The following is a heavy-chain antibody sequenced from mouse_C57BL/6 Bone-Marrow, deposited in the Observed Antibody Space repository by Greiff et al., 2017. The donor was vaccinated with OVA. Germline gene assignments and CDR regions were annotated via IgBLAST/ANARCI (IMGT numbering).Heavy chain of an antibody. J-gene: IGHJ4*01. Sequence: EVHLVESGGGLVQPGGSLKLSCAASGFTFSDYGMAWVRQAPRQGPEWVAFISNLAYSIYYADTVTGRFTISRENAKNTLYLEMSSLRSEDTAMYYCARQNGNYDYYAMDYWGQGTSVTVSS. CDR3: ARQNGNYDYYAMDY. CDR1: GFTFSDYG. V-gene: IGHV5-15*01. D-gene: IGHD2-1*01. CDR2: ISNLAYSI.